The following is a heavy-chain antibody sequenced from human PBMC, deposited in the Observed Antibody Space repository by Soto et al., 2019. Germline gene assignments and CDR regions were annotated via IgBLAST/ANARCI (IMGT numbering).Heavy chain of an antibody. J-gene: IGHJ4*02. CDR2: IIPIFGTA. CDR1: GGTFSSYA. V-gene: IGHV1-69*12. D-gene: IGHD6-19*01. CDR3: ARGGIAVAGPDY. Sequence: QVQLVQSGAEVKKPGSSVKVSCKASGGTFSSYAISWVRQAPGQGLAWMGGIIPIFGTANYAEKFQGRVTITADESTSTAYRELSSLRSEDTAVYYCARGGIAVAGPDYWGQGTLVTVSS.